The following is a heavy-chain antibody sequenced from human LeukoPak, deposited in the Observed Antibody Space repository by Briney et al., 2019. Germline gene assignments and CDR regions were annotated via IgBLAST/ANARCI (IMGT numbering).Heavy chain of an antibody. D-gene: IGHD6-19*01. J-gene: IGHJ4*02. CDR1: GGSISSYY. Sequence: PSETLSLTCTVSGGSISSYYWSWIRQPPGKGLEWIGYIYYSGSTNYNPSLKSRVTISVDTSENQFSLKLSSVTAADTAVYYCAREAVAGPIDYWGQGTLVTVSS. V-gene: IGHV4-59*01. CDR3: AREAVAGPIDY. CDR2: IYYSGST.